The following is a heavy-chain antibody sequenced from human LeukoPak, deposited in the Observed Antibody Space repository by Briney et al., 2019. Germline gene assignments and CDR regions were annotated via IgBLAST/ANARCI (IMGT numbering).Heavy chain of an antibody. J-gene: IGHJ4*02. CDR3: ARDRDWAFDY. V-gene: IGHV3-48*02. Sequence: PGGSLRLSCAASGFTFRLYSMNWVRQAPGKGLEWLSCIRSTDGAIAYADSVKGRFTISRDDAKNSLYLQMNSLRDEDTAVYYCARDRDWAFDYWGQGTLITVSS. CDR1: GFTFRLYS. D-gene: IGHD3-9*01. CDR2: IRSTDGAI.